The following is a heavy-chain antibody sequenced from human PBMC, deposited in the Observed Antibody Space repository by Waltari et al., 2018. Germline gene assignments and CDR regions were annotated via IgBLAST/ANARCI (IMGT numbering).Heavy chain of an antibody. CDR2: INYKTGT. Sequence: QVQLQESGPGLVKPSEPLFLTCSVSSGSMSNHKWNWIRQAPGKGLEWIGYINYKTGTNDTPSLRTRGTISLDTSKNRVSLKVTSVTPADTAVYYCATAPSGDWAYYFDAWGQGTLVTVSS. CDR3: ATAPSGDWAYYFDA. J-gene: IGHJ4*02. D-gene: IGHD2-21*01. CDR1: SGSMSNHK. V-gene: IGHV4-59*11.